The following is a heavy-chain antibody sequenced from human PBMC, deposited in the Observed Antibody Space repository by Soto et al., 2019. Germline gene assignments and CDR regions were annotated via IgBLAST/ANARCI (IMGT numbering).Heavy chain of an antibody. CDR2: ITWNSGKI. V-gene: IGHV3-9*01. D-gene: IGHD5-18*01. CDR3: VKDSYADFHRVLSTAEYFFDY. Sequence: GGSLRLSCTASGFTFDDYAMHWVRQGPGRGLEWVSGITWNSGKIAYADSVKGRFTIARDDDNNSLYRQMNSLRPEATALYYCVKDSYADFHRVLSTAEYFFDYWGHGTLVTVSS. CDR1: GFTFDDYA. J-gene: IGHJ4*01.